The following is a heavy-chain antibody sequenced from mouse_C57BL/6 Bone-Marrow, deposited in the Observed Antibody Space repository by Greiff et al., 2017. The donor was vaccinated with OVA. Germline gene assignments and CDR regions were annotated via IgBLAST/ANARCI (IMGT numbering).Heavy chain of an antibody. Sequence: EVQLQESGGGLVQPGGSMKLSCVASGFTFSNYWMNWVRQSPEKGLEWVAQIRLKSDNYATHYAESVKGRFTISKDDSKSSVYLQMNNLRAEDTVIYYCTELTWTADWYFDVWGTGTTVTVSS. J-gene: IGHJ1*03. CDR3: TELTWTADWYFDV. D-gene: IGHD4-1*01. CDR1: GFTFSNYW. V-gene: IGHV6-3*01. CDR2: IRLKSDNYAT.